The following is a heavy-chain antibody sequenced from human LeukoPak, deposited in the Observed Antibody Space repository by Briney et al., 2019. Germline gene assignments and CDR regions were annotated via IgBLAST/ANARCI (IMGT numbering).Heavy chain of an antibody. CDR3: AKEYCGGGRCYEDYFDY. D-gene: IGHD2-15*01. Sequence: GGSLRLSCAASGFTFSSNGMHWVRQAPGKGLEWVAVISYDGRTKYYADSVKGRFTMSRDNSKNTLYLRLNSLRAEDTAVYYCAKEYCGGGRCYEDYFDYWGQGTLVTVSS. J-gene: IGHJ4*02. CDR2: ISYDGRTK. V-gene: IGHV3-30*18. CDR1: GFTFSSNG.